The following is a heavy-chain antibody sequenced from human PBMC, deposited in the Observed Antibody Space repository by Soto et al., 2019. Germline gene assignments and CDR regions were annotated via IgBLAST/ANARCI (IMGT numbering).Heavy chain of an antibody. CDR1: GGSISSGGYY. CDR2: IHYSGST. V-gene: IGHV4-30-4*01. Sequence: QVQLQESGPGLVKPSQTLSLTCTVSGGSISSGGYYWSWIRQPPGKGLEWIGDIHYSGSTYYNPSLKSRVTISVDTSKNQFSLKLSSVTAADTAVYYCARAPIMNYEADYWGQGTLVTVSS. J-gene: IGHJ4*02. CDR3: ARAPIMNYEADY. D-gene: IGHD1-7*01.